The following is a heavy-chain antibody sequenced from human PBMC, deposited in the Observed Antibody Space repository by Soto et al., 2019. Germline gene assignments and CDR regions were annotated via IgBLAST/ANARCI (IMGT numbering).Heavy chain of an antibody. J-gene: IGHJ6*02. D-gene: IGHD2-15*01. V-gene: IGHV2-5*02. CDR3: AHKGGRGAAMDV. CDR1: GFSLTTSGVG. Sequence: QITLKESGPPLVKPTQTLTLTCTFSGFSLTTSGVGVSWIRQPPGKALEWLALIYWDDDKRYSPFLENRVTITKVTSTNEVVLTMTNMDPVDTGTYYCAHKGGRGAAMDVWGQGTTVTVSS. CDR2: IYWDDDK.